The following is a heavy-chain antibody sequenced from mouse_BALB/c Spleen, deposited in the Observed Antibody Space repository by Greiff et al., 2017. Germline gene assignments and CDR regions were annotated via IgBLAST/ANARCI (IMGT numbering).Heavy chain of an antibody. CDR2: IDPETGGT. Sequence: VQLRESGAELVRPGASVTLSCKASGYTFTDYEMHWVKQTPVHGLEWIGAIDPETGGTAYNQKFKGKATLTADKSSSTAYMELRSLTSEDSAVYYCTRPMITTPFAYWGQGTLVTVSA. V-gene: IGHV1-15*01. CDR3: TRPMITTPFAY. D-gene: IGHD2-4*01. CDR1: GYTFTDYE. J-gene: IGHJ3*01.